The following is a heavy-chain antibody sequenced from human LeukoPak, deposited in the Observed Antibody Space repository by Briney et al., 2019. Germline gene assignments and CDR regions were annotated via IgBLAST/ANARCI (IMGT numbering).Heavy chain of an antibody. CDR3: SRVGPTTADY. D-gene: IGHD5-12*01. V-gene: IGHV3-73*01. Sequence: GGSLRLSCAASGFTFSGSTMHWVRQASGEGLEWVGRIKSKGNTYATAYAASVKGRFTISRDDSKNTAYLQMNNLKTEDTAMYYCSRVGPTTADYWGQGTLVIVSS. J-gene: IGHJ4*02. CDR2: IKSKGNTYAT. CDR1: GFTFSGST.